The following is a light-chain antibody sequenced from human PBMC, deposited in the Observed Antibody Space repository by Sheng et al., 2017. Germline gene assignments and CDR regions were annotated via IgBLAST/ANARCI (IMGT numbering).Light chain of an antibody. CDR3: QQSFSMPPT. CDR1: QSIITS. J-gene: IGKJ1*01. Sequence: EIRMTQSPPSLSPSTGDSVTITCRASQSIITSVNWYHQKPGGVPKLLIFEAASLGTGVPLRFAGSGSGADFTLSISDLQPEDSGVYYCQQSFSMPPTFGQGTKVEI. V-gene: IGKV1-39*01. CDR2: EAA.